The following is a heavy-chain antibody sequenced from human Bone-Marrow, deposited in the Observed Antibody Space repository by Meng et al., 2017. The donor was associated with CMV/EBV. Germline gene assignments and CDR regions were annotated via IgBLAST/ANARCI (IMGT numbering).Heavy chain of an antibody. J-gene: IGHJ4*02. CDR3: ARGVGESLGWELGY. CDR1: GGTLSNQW. Sequence: VRLVGSGGGVVQPGGSLRLSCAASGGTLSNQWMHWARQAPGKGLVWVSRISSDGGSTSYADSVRGRFTISRDNAKNTLYLQMSSLRAEDTAMYYCARGVGESLGWELGYWGQGTLVTVSS. V-gene: IGHV3-74*01. CDR2: ISSDGGST. D-gene: IGHD1-26*01.